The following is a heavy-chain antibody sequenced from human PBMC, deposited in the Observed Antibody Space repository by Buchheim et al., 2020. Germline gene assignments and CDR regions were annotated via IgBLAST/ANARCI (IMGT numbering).Heavy chain of an antibody. CDR3: ARGGDDYGDYYGLDV. Sequence: EVQLVESGGGLVQPGGSLRLSCAASGFIFSSNWMHWVRQAPGKGLVWVSRINSDGSSVFYADSVKGRFTISRDNAKNTPYLQMNSLRAEDTAVYYCARGGDDYGDYYGLDVWGQGTT. D-gene: IGHD4-17*01. CDR1: GFIFSSNW. V-gene: IGHV3-74*01. CDR2: INSDGSSV. J-gene: IGHJ6*02.